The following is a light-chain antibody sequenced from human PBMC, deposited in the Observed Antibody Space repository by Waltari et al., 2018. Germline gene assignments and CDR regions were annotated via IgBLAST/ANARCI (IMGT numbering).Light chain of an antibody. CDR1: QNVNSF. J-gene: IGKJ2*01. CDR2: DAS. CDR3: QQRGNLPET. Sequence: EIVLTQSPGTLSLSPGDRATLSCRASQNVNSFLAWYQQKRCQAPRLLIYDASKLATGIPDRISGSGSGTDFTLTISSLEPEDFAIYYCQQRGNLPETFGRGTRVEMK. V-gene: IGKV3-11*01.